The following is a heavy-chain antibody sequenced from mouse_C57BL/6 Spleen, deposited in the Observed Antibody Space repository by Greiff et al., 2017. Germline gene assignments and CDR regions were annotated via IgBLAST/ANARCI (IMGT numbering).Heavy chain of an antibody. J-gene: IGHJ4*01. Sequence: EVQLQQSGPELVKPGASVKISCKASGYTFTDYNMNWVKQSTGKSLEWIGVINPNNGTTNYNQKFKGKATLTVDQSSSTAYMQLNSLTSEDSAVXYCSSSSEYAIDYWGQGTSVTVSS. V-gene: IGHV1-39*01. CDR1: GYTFTDYN. CDR3: SSSSEYAIDY. CDR2: INPNNGTT.